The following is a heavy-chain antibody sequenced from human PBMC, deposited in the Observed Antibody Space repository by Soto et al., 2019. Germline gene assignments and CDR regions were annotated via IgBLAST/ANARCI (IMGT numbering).Heavy chain of an antibody. CDR2: ISGSGGST. CDR1: GFTFSSYA. D-gene: IGHD3-10*01. J-gene: IGHJ6*02. Sequence: PGGSLRLSCAASGFTFSSYAMSWVRQAPGKGLEWVSAISGSGGSTYYADSVKGRFTISRDNAENSLHLQMNSLRVDDTAVYYCASRGGLVRGNYYGMDVWGQGTTVTVSS. V-gene: IGHV3-23*01. CDR3: ASRGGLVRGNYYGMDV.